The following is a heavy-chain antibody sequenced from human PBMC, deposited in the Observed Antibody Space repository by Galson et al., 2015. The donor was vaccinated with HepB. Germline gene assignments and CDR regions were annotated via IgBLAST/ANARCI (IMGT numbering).Heavy chain of an antibody. D-gene: IGHD5-18*01. Sequence: SVKVSCKASGDTFTTYTFTWVRQAPGQGLEWMGRIITILGIPESAQRFQGRVAITADKSASTVYMELSSLRSEDTAVYYCASSSGYSYGYVLDYWGQGTLLPVSS. CDR3: ASSSGYSYGYVLDY. V-gene: IGHV1-69*02. CDR2: IITILGIP. CDR1: GDTFTTYT. J-gene: IGHJ4*02.